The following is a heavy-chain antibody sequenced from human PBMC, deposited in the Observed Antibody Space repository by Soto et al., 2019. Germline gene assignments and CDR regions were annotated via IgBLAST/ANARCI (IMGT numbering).Heavy chain of an antibody. J-gene: IGHJ4*02. CDR3: ARDLVGATTYYFDY. D-gene: IGHD1-26*01. Sequence: QVQLVQSGAEVKKPGSSLKVSCKASGGTFSSYGISWVRQAPGQGLELMGGIIPIFGTANHEQKFQDRVTITADESTSTAYMELTSLRSEDTAVYYCARDLVGATTYYFDYWGQGTLVTVSS. V-gene: IGHV1-69*01. CDR2: IIPIFGTA. CDR1: GGTFSSYG.